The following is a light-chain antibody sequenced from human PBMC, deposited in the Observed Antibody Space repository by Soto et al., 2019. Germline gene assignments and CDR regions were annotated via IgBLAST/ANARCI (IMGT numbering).Light chain of an antibody. CDR1: QSISSY. Sequence: DIQMTQSPSSLSASVEDRVTITSRASQSISSYLNWYHQKPGRAPKLLIYTASSLQSGVPSRFSDSGSGTDFTLTISSLQPEDSATYYCQQSYSVPPYTFGQGTKLEIK. CDR3: QQSYSVPPYT. CDR2: TAS. V-gene: IGKV1-39*01. J-gene: IGKJ2*01.